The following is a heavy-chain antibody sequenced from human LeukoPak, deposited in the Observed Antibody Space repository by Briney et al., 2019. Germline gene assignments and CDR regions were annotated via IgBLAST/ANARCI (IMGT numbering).Heavy chain of an antibody. D-gene: IGHD3-10*01. CDR3: ARIWFGELVLDY. V-gene: IGHV3-30*03. CDR2: ISNDGSNK. CDR1: GFTFSSYG. Sequence: GRSLRLSCVASGFTFSSYGMHWVRQAPGKGLEWVAVISNDGSNKYYADSVKGRFTISRDNSKNTLYLQMNSLRGEDTAVYYCARIWFGELVLDYWGQGTLVTVSS. J-gene: IGHJ4*02.